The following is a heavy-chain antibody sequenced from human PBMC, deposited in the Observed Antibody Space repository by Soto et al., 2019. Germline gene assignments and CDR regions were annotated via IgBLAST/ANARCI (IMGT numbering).Heavy chain of an antibody. CDR3: ARARYSSSSGWFDP. D-gene: IGHD6-6*01. CDR2: INPNSGGT. V-gene: IGHV1-2*02. CDR1: GYTFTGYY. Sequence: ASVKVSCKASGYTFTGYYMHWVRQAPGQGLEWMGWINPNSGGTNYAQKFQGRVTMTRDTSISTAYMELSSLRSDDTAVYYCARARYSSSSGWFDPWGQGTLVTVSS. J-gene: IGHJ5*02.